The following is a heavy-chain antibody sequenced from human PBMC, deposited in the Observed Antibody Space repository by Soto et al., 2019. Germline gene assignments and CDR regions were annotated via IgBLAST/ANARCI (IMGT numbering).Heavy chain of an antibody. J-gene: IGHJ4*02. CDR3: SRGHGSQTAFDH. CDR2: IFPPDSDT. CDR1: GYPFTTYW. D-gene: IGHD3-10*01. V-gene: IGHV5-51*03. Sequence: EVQLVQAGAEMKRPGESLKISCQVSGYPFTTYWIGWVRQMPGKGLEWMGKIFPPDSDTRYSPSFQGQVTMSVDKSTSTAYLQWSSLKASDTAMYYCSRGHGSQTAFDHWGQGTLVTFSS.